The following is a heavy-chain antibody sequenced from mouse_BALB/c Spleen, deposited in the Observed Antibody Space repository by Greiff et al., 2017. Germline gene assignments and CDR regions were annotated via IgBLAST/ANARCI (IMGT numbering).Heavy chain of an antibody. Sequence: VKVVESGPGLVAPSQSLSITCTVSGFSLTSYGVHWVRQPPGKGLEWLGVIWAGGSTNYNSALMSRLSISKDNSKSQVFLKMNSLQTDDTAMYYCARAEYGNYKGAMDYWGQGTSVTVSS. V-gene: IGHV2-9*02. CDR2: IWAGGST. D-gene: IGHD2-10*02. CDR3: ARAEYGNYKGAMDY. J-gene: IGHJ4*01. CDR1: GFSLTSYG.